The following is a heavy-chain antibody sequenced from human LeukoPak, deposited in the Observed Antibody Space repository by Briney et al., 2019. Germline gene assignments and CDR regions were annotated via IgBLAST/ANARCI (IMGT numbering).Heavy chain of an antibody. CDR3: AINGWYCSSTSCYHGDYGMDV. Sequence: GGPLRLSCAASGFTFSSYWMHWVRQAPGKGLVWVSRINSDGSSTSYADSVKGRFTISRDNAKNTLYLQMNSLRAEDTAVYYCAINGWYCSSTSCYHGDYGMDVWGQGTTVTVSS. D-gene: IGHD2-2*01. J-gene: IGHJ6*02. CDR2: INSDGSST. V-gene: IGHV3-74*01. CDR1: GFTFSSYW.